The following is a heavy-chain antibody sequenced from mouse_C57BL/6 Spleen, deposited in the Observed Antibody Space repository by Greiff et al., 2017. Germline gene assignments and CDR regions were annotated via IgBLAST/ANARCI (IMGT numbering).Heavy chain of an antibody. CDR3: ATLIYYGNYDDY. Sequence: EVQLQQSVAELVRPGASVKLSCTASGFNIKNTYMHWVKQRPEQGLEWIGRIDPANGNTKYAPKFQGKATLTADTSSNTAYLQLSSLTSEDTAIYSCATLIYYGNYDDYWGQGTTLTVSS. CDR1: GFNIKNTY. V-gene: IGHV14-3*01. D-gene: IGHD2-1*01. CDR2: IDPANGNT. J-gene: IGHJ2*01.